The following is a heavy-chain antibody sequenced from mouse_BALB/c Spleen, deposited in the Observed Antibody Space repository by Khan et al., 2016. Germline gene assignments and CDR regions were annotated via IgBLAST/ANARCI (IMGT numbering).Heavy chain of an antibody. CDR3: ARDRYYYGSSRYFDV. Sequence: QIQLVQSGPELKKPGKTVKISCKASGYTFTNYGMNWVKQAPGKGLKWMGWINTYSGESTYADDFKGRFAFSLATSANTAYLQLNTLKNEDTATYCCARDRYYYGSSRYFDVWGAGTTVTVSS. CDR1: GYTFTNYG. D-gene: IGHD1-1*01. CDR2: INTYSGES. J-gene: IGHJ1*01. V-gene: IGHV9-3-1*01.